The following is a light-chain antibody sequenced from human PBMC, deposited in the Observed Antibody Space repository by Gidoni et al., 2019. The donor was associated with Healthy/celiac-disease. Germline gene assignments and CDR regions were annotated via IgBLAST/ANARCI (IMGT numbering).Light chain of an antibody. CDR3: QQSYSTLPRA. V-gene: IGKV1-39*01. Sequence: DIQMTQSPSSLSASVGDRVTITCRASQRISSYLNWYQQKPGKAPKLLIYAASSLQSGVPSRFSGSGSRTDFTLTISSLQPEDFATYYCQQSYSTLPRAFGGGTKVEIK. CDR1: QRISSY. J-gene: IGKJ4*01. CDR2: AAS.